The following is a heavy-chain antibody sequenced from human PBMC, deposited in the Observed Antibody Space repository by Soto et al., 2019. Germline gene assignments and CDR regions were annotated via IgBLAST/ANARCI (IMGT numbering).Heavy chain of an antibody. CDR3: ARSLAVIAVAGGDAFDI. V-gene: IGHV4-59*01. D-gene: IGHD6-19*01. Sequence: PSETLSLTCAVYGGSFSSYYWSWIRQPPGKGLEWTGYIYYSGSTNYNPSLKSRVTISVDTSKNQFSLKLSSVTAADTAVYYCARSLAVIAVAGGDAFDIWGQGTMVTVSS. CDR2: IYYSGST. J-gene: IGHJ3*02. CDR1: GGSFSSYY.